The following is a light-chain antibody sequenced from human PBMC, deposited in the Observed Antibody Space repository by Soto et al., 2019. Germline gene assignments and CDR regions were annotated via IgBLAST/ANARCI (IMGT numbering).Light chain of an antibody. CDR3: QSYDISIHNYV. CDR2: FYN. V-gene: IGLV1-40*01. CDR1: TSNIVAPYY. Sequence: QSLVTQPPPVSGAPGEMVSISFTWSTSNIVAPYYVHCYQHLPVTAPKLLIYFYNNRPSGVPGRCSGSKSGTSASLEIPRLKAEDEADYYCQSYDISIHNYVFGAGTKVTV. J-gene: IGLJ1*01.